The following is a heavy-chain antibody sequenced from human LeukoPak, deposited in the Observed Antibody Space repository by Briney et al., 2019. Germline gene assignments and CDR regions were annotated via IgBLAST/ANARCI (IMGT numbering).Heavy chain of an antibody. D-gene: IGHD2-2*01. CDR1: GGTFSSYA. J-gene: IGHJ6*03. Sequence: GASVKVSCKASGGTFSSYAISWVRQAPGQGLEWMGGIIPNFGTANYAQKFQGRVTITADESTSTAYMELSSLRSEDTAVYYCARGVRNPAATFIVYYYYYYYMDVWGKGTTVTVSS. CDR2: IIPNFGTA. V-gene: IGHV1-69*01. CDR3: ARGVRNPAATFIVYYYYYYYMDV.